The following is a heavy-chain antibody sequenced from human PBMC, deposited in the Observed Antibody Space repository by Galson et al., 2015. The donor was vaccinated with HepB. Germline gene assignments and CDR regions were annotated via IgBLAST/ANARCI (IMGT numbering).Heavy chain of an antibody. Sequence: ETLSLTCTVSGGSVSSASYYWSWIRQPPGKGLESIGYIYFSGSTNYNPSLKSRVTISVDTSKNEFSLKLTYVTAADTAVYFCARHFLAAPGQPFDYWGQGTLVTVSS. D-gene: IGHD6-13*01. CDR3: ARHFLAAPGQPFDY. CDR1: GGSVSSASYY. J-gene: IGHJ4*02. V-gene: IGHV4-61*01. CDR2: IYFSGST.